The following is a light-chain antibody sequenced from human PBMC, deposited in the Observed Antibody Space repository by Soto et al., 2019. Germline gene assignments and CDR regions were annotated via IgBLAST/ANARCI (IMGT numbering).Light chain of an antibody. CDR1: SPNVGVFKL. CDR2: EGD. J-gene: IGLJ2*01. Sequence: QSALTQPASVSGSPGQSITISCTGTSPNVGVFKLVSWYQQHPGKAPKLIIFEGDKRPSGVSNRFSGSKSGNAASLTISGLQADDEAHYHCCSYAGESTVTFGGGTQLTVL. V-gene: IGLV2-23*01. CDR3: CSYAGESTVT.